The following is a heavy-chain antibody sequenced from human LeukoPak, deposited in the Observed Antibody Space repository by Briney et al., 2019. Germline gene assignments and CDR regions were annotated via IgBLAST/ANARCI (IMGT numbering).Heavy chain of an antibody. J-gene: IGHJ4*02. D-gene: IGHD2/OR15-2a*01. CDR3: AIRSKGDGIDY. CDR2: IIPIFGTA. Sequence: SVTVSCKASGGTFSSYAISWVRQAPGQGLEWMGGIIPIFGTANYAQKFQGRVTITADESTSTAYMELSSLRSEDTAVYCCAIRSKGDGIDYWGQGTLVTVSS. CDR1: GGTFSSYA. V-gene: IGHV1-69*13.